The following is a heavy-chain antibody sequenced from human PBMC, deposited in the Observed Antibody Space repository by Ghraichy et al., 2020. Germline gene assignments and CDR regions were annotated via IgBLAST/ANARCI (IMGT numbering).Heavy chain of an antibody. D-gene: IGHD2-15*01. Sequence: SQTLSLTCTVSGGSISSSSYYWGWIRQPPGKGLEWIGSIYYSGSTYYNPSLKSRVTISVDTSKNQFSLKLSSVTAADTAVYYCASPLREWWLFDYWGQGTLVTVSS. CDR2: IYYSGST. CDR3: ASPLREWWLFDY. J-gene: IGHJ4*02. V-gene: IGHV4-39*01. CDR1: GGSISSSSYY.